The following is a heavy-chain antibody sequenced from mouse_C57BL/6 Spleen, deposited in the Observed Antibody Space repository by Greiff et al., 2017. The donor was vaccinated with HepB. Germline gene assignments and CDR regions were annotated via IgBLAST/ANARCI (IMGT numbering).Heavy chain of an antibody. CDR2: IDPENGDT. CDR1: GFNIKDDY. CDR3: TTIRRDY. V-gene: IGHV14-4*01. J-gene: IGHJ2*01. Sequence: EVKLQQSGAELVRPGASVKLSCTASGFNIKDDYMHWVKQRPEQGLEWIGWIDPENGDTEYASKFQGKATITADTSSNTAYLQLSSLTSEDTAVYYCTTIRRDYWGQGTTLTVSS. D-gene: IGHD2-12*01.